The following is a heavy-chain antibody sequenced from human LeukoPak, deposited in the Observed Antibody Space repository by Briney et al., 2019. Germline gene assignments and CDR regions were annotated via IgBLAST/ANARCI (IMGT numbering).Heavy chain of an antibody. CDR1: GDSLSSGGYS. J-gene: IGHJ3*02. D-gene: IGHD1-7*01. V-gene: IGHV4-30-2*01. CDR2: IYHSGST. CDR3: ATGITGTPFTFDI. Sequence: SQTLSLTCAVSGDSLSSGGYSWSWLRQPPGQGLEWIGYIYHSGSTYYNPSLKSRVTISVDRSKNQFSLKLSSVTAADTAVYYCATGITGTPFTFDIWGQGTMVTVSS.